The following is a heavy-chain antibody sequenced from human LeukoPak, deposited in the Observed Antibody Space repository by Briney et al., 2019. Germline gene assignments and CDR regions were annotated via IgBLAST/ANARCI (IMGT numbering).Heavy chain of an antibody. J-gene: IGHJ6*03. CDR1: GGSISSGGYY. V-gene: IGHV4-31*03. D-gene: IGHD3-3*01. CDR3: ARGIVTIFGVVINHYYYYYMDV. CDR2: IYYSGST. Sequence: SQTLSLTCTVSGGSISSGGYYWSWIRQHPGKGPEWIGYIYYSGSTYYNPSLKSRVTISVDTSKNQFSLKLSSVTAADTAVYYCARGIVTIFGVVINHYYYYYMDVWGKGTTVTVSS.